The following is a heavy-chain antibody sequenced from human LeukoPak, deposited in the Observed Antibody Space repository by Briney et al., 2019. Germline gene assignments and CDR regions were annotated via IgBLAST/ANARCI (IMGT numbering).Heavy chain of an antibody. CDR2: ISSSSSYI. CDR3: VRDLTIVGVAQVHH. D-gene: IGHD1-26*01. V-gene: IGHV3-21*01. J-gene: IGHJ5*02. Sequence: GGSLRLSCVASGFSFNNYRMTWVRQAPGKGLEWVSSISSSSSYIYYADSVKGRFTISRDNAKNSLYLQMNSLRAEDTAVYYCVRDLTIVGVAQVHHWGQGTLVTVSS. CDR1: GFSFNNYR.